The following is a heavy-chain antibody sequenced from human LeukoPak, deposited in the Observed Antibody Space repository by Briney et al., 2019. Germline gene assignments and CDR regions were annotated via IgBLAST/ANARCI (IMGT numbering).Heavy chain of an antibody. D-gene: IGHD5-24*01. CDR3: AISRDGYNFHYFDY. V-gene: IGHV1-2*02. Sequence: ASVKVSCKASGYTFTGYYMHWVRQAPGQGLEWMGWINPNSGGTNYAQKFQGRVTMTRDTSISTAYMELSRLRSDDTAVYYCAISRDGYNFHYFDYWGQGTLVTVSS. CDR2: INPNSGGT. CDR1: GYTFTGYY. J-gene: IGHJ4*02.